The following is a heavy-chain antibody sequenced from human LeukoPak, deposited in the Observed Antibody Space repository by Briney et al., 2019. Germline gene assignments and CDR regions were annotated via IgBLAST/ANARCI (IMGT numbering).Heavy chain of an antibody. V-gene: IGHV1-69*04. CDR2: IIPILGIA. J-gene: IGHJ5*02. CDR3: AREASVDSSIP. CDR1: GYTFSSYG. Sequence: SVKVSCKASGYTFSSYGISWVRQAPGQGLEWMGRIIPILGIANYAQKFQGRVTITADKSTSTAYMELSSLRSEDTAVYYCAREASVDSSIPWGQGTLVTVSS. D-gene: IGHD6-13*01.